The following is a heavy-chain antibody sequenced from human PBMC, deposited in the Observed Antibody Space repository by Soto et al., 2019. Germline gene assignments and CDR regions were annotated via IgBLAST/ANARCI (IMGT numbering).Heavy chain of an antibody. Sequence: GASVKVSCKASGYTFTSYGISWVRQAPGQGLEWMGWISAYNGNTNYVQKLQGRVTMTTDTSTSTAYMELRSLRSDDTAVYYCARDAHYTMVRGVPLDYWGQGTLVTVSS. V-gene: IGHV1-18*01. CDR1: GYTFTSYG. J-gene: IGHJ4*02. CDR2: ISAYNGNT. D-gene: IGHD3-10*01. CDR3: ARDAHYTMVRGVPLDY.